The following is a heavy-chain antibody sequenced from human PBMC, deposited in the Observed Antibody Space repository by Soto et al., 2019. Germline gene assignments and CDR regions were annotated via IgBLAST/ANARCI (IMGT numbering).Heavy chain of an antibody. D-gene: IGHD2-2*01. CDR2: IYYSGST. CDR3: ARVPDR. CDR1: GGTISSYY. J-gene: IGHJ5*02. V-gene: IGHV4-59*12. Sequence: SETLALTYTVSGGTISSYYWSWIRQPPGKGLEWIGYIYYSGSTNYNPSLKSRVTISVGTSKNQFSLKLSSVTAADTAVYYCARVPDRWGQGTLVTVSS.